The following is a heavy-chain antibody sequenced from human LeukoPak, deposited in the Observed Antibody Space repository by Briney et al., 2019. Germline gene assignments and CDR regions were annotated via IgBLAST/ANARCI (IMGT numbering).Heavy chain of an antibody. D-gene: IGHD6-6*01. CDR2: INPSGGST. CDR3: ARVTQEQKYSMKFDP. CDR1: GCTFTSYY. J-gene: IGHJ5*02. V-gene: IGHV1-46*01. Sequence: ASVKVSCKASGCTFTSYYMHWVRQAPGQGLEWMGIINPSGGSTSYAQKFQGRVTMTRDTSTSTVYMELSSLRSEDTAVYYCARVTQEQKYSMKFDPWGQGTLVTVSS.